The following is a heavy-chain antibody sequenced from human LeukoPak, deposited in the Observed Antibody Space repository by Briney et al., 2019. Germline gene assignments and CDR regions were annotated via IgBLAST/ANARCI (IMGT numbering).Heavy chain of an antibody. CDR3: ARDGYFQEHWFDP. Sequence: ASVKVSCKASGGTFSSYAISWVRQAPGQGLEWMGRIIPILGIANYAQKFQGRVTITADKSTSTAYMELSSLRSEDTAVYYCARDGYFQEHWFDPWGQGTLVTVSS. CDR2: IIPILGIA. D-gene: IGHD3-9*01. J-gene: IGHJ5*02. CDR1: GGTFSSYA. V-gene: IGHV1-69*04.